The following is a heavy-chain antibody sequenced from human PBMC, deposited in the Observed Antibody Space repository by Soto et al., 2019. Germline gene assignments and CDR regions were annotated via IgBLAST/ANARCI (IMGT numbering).Heavy chain of an antibody. CDR3: ARGDVIDI. V-gene: IGHV6-1*01. J-gene: IGHJ3*02. CDR1: GDSVSSNSAA. Sequence: SQTLSLTCAISGDSVSSNSAAWNWVRQSPSRGLEWLGRTYYRSKWKTDYAVSVRGRATINPDTSKNQFYLQLNSVTPGDTAVYYCARGDVIDIWGRGTMVTVSS. CDR2: TYYRSKWKT.